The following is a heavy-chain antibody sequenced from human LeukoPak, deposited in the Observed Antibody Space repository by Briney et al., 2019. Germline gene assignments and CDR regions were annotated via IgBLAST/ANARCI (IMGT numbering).Heavy chain of an antibody. CDR1: GGSISSGGYY. J-gene: IGHJ6*02. CDR3: ARWPRETVTYYYYGMDV. D-gene: IGHD1-1*01. V-gene: IGHV4-31*03. CDR2: IYYSGST. Sequence: SETLSLTCTVSGGSISSGGYYWSWLRQHPGKGLEWIGYIYYSGSTYYNPSLKSRVTISVDTSKNQFSLKLSSVTAADTAVYYCARWPRETVTYYYYGMDVWGQGTTVTVSS.